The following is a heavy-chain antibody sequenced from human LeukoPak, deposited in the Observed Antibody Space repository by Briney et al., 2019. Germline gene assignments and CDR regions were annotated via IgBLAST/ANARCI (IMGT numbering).Heavy chain of an antibody. CDR3: ARESLYLYFDY. Sequence: GGSLRLSSAAAGFTFSSYSMNWVRQAPGQGLEWVSSISSSSSYIYYADSVKGRFTISRDNAKDSLYLQMNSLRADDTAVYYCARESLYLYFDYWGQGTLVTVSS. V-gene: IGHV3-21*01. D-gene: IGHD2-2*02. J-gene: IGHJ4*02. CDR1: GFTFSSYS. CDR2: ISSSSSYI.